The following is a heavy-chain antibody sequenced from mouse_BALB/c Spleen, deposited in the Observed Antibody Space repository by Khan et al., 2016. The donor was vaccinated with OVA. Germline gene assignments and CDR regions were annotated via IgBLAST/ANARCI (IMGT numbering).Heavy chain of an antibody. D-gene: IGHD2-3*01. CDR1: DYTFTDYP. CDR3: ASDDGYSLFAY. V-gene: IGHV1S137*01. J-gene: IGHJ3*01. CDR2: VSAYYGNT. Sequence: QVQLQQPGPELVRPGVSVKISCKGPDYTFTDYPMHWVQQSHVKSLEWIGAVSAYYGNTNYNQKFKGKAIMTVDKSSSTAYMELARLTSEDSAIYYCASDDGYSLFAYWGQGTLVTVSA.